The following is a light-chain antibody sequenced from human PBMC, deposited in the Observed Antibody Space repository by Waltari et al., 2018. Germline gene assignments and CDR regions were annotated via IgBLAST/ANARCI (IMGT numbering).Light chain of an antibody. CDR2: LYSDGSH. J-gene: IGLJ2*01. CDR1: SGHSHYA. V-gene: IGLV4-69*01. Sequence: QLVLTQSPSASASLGASVKLPCTPSSGHSHYAIAWHQQQPEKGPRYLMRLYSDGSHKRGGVIPVRFSGSSSGAERYLTISSLQSEDEAGYFCQTWGTGIQVFGGGTKLTVL. CDR3: QTWGTGIQV.